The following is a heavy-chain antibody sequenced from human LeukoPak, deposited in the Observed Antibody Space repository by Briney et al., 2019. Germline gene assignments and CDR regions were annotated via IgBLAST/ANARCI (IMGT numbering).Heavy chain of an antibody. CDR1: VGPIRGYY. D-gene: IGHD5-18*01. Sequence: SETLSLTCSVSVGPIRGYYWSWIRQPPGKGLEWIGFFYYSGSTNYNPSLKSRVTISVDTSKNHFSLKLSSVTAADTAVYYCARGPGGYSYGYYFDYWGQGTLVTVSS. CDR2: FYYSGST. V-gene: IGHV4-59*01. J-gene: IGHJ4*02. CDR3: ARGPGGYSYGYYFDY.